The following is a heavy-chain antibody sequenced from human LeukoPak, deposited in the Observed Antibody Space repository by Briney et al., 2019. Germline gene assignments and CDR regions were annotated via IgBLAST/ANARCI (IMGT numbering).Heavy chain of an antibody. Sequence: PGGSLRLSCAASGFTFNDYDMHWVRQAPGKGLEWVSGMSWNSGSIDYADSVKGRFTISRDNPQNSLYLQMNSLRAEDTALYYCAKGEYYYDSSGYPIDYWGQGTLVTVSS. J-gene: IGHJ4*02. CDR2: MSWNSGSI. CDR1: GFTFNDYD. V-gene: IGHV3-9*01. CDR3: AKGEYYYDSSGYPIDY. D-gene: IGHD3-22*01.